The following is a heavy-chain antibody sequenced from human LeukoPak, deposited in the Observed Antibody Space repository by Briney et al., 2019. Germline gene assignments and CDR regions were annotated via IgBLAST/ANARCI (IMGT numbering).Heavy chain of an antibody. J-gene: IGHJ4*02. CDR2: IYYSGYA. Sequence: SESLSLTCTVSGGSISGTDYYWGWLRQTPGEGLEWIGSIYYSGYAYFSPSLKSRVTISVDTSRNQFSLRVTSVGAADTAVYYCARVWWELLYYFDYWGQGTLVTVSS. CDR3: ARVWWELLYYFDY. CDR1: GGSISGTDYY. D-gene: IGHD1-26*01. V-gene: IGHV4-39*01.